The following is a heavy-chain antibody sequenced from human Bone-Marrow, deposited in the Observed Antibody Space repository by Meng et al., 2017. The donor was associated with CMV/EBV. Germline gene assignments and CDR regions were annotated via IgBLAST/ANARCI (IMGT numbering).Heavy chain of an antibody. D-gene: IGHD6-19*01. V-gene: IGHV3-7*01. CDR3: AKDMSSGWYNYYYYGMDV. CDR1: GFTFTRHW. CDR2: IKEDGSTK. J-gene: IGHJ6*02. Sequence: GESLKISCVASGFTFTRHWMIWVRQPPGKGLEWVANIKEDGSTKFYVDSVKGRFTISRDNSKNTLYLQMNSLRAEDTAVYYCAKDMSSGWYNYYYYGMDVWGQGTTVTVSS.